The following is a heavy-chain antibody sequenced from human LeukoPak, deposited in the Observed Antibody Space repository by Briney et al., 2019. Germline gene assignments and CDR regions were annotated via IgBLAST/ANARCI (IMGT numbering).Heavy chain of an antibody. V-gene: IGHV4-31*03. CDR3: ARGAGGYYDSSGYYSHFDY. Sequence: PSETLSLTCTVSGGSISSGGYYWSWVRQHPGKGLEWIVYIYYSGSTYYNPSLKSRVTISVDTSKSQFSLKLSSVTAADTAVYYRARGAGGYYDSSGYYSHFDYWGQGTLVTVSS. D-gene: IGHD3-22*01. CDR1: GGSISSGGYY. J-gene: IGHJ4*02. CDR2: IYYSGST.